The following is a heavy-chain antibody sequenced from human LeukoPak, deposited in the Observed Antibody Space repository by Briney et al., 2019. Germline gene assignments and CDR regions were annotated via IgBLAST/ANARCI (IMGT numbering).Heavy chain of an antibody. CDR2: ISWNSGSI. Sequence: GGSLRLSCAASGFTFDDYAMHWVRQAPGKGLEWVSGISWNSGSIGYADSVKGRFTISRDNAKNSLYLQMNSLRAEDTAVYYCARVRCSGGSCYHRGYYYGMDVWGQGTTVTVSS. CDR1: GFTFDDYA. J-gene: IGHJ6*02. D-gene: IGHD2-15*01. CDR3: ARVRCSGGSCYHRGYYYGMDV. V-gene: IGHV3-9*01.